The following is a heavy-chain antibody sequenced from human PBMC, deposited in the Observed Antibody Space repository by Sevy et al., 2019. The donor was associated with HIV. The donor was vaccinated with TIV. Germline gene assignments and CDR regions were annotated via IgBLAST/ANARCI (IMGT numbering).Heavy chain of an antibody. V-gene: IGHV3-33*01. J-gene: IGHJ4*02. D-gene: IGHD3-22*01. CDR3: ARGGDFNDRSAKRDFDY. CDR1: GFTFSNYG. CDR2: RWNDGSNK. Sequence: GGSLRLSCAASGFTFSNYGMHWVRQAPGKGLEWVADRWNDGSNKYYADSVKGRFTISRDNSKNTLYLQMNSLRVEDTDVYFCARGGDFNDRSAKRDFDYWGQGTLVTVSS.